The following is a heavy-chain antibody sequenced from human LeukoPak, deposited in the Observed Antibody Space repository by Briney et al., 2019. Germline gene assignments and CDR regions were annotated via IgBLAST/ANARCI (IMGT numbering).Heavy chain of an antibody. CDR1: GGSISSYY. V-gene: IGHV4-59*01. J-gene: IGHJ4*02. CDR3: ARYFSSGWYFFDY. D-gene: IGHD6-19*01. Sequence: SETLSLTXTVSGGSISSYYWSWIRQPPGKGLEWIGYIYYSGSTNYNPSLKSRVTISVDTSKNQFSLKLSSVTAADTAVYYCARYFSSGWYFFDYWGQGTLVTVSS. CDR2: IYYSGST.